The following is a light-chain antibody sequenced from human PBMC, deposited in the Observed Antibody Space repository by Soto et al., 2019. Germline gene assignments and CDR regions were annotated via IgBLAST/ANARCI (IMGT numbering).Light chain of an antibody. CDR2: KAS. V-gene: IGKV1-5*03. CDR1: QTISSW. CDR3: QPSNSYSAA. J-gene: IGKJ1*01. Sequence: DIQMTQSPSTLSGSVVDRVTITCRASQTISSWFAWYQQKPGKAPKLLSYKASTLKRGVPSRFIGSGSGTDFALTISSLQPDDFATSNCQPSNSYSAAFGQGTQV.